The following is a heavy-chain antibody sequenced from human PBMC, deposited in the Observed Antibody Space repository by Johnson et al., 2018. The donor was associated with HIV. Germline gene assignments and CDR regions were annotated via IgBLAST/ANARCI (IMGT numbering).Heavy chain of an antibody. CDR3: ATLKGPRLHIAARRPDAFDI. D-gene: IGHD6-6*01. CDR1: GFTVSSNY. J-gene: IGHJ3*02. CDR2: IYSGGTI. Sequence: VQLVESGGGLVQPGGSLRLSCAASGFTVSSNYMSWVRQAPGKGLEWVSVIYSGGTIYYADSVKGRFTISRDNAMNSVYLQMNSLRAEDTAVYYCATLKGPRLHIAARRPDAFDIWGQGTMVTVSS. V-gene: IGHV3-66*01.